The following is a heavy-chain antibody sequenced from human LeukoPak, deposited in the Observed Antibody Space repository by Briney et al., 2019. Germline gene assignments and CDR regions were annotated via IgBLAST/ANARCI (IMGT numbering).Heavy chain of an antibody. Sequence: GGSLRLSCAASGFTFSSYAMSWVRQAPGKGREWVSAISGSGGSTYYADSVKGRFTISRDNSKNTLYLQMNSLRAEDTAVYYCAKDGRLEPRLGYFDYWGQGTLVTVSS. CDR1: GFTFSSYA. V-gene: IGHV3-23*01. CDR2: ISGSGGST. D-gene: IGHD3-9*01. CDR3: AKDGRLEPRLGYFDY. J-gene: IGHJ4*02.